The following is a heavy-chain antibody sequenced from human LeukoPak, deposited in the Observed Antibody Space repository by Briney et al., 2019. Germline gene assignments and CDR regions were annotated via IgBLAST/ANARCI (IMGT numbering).Heavy chain of an antibody. D-gene: IGHD3-22*01. CDR1: ELTVISAY. CDR3: ARVPDRSGYGGAFDI. J-gene: IGHJ3*02. CDR2: IFAGGSA. Sequence: GGSLRLSCEACELTVISAYVNRVRQAPGKGLEWVSDIFAGGSAYYADSVKGRFTISRDNSKTMVYPQMTSLTAEDTAVYYCARVPDRSGYGGAFDIWGQGTMVTVSS. V-gene: IGHV3-53*01.